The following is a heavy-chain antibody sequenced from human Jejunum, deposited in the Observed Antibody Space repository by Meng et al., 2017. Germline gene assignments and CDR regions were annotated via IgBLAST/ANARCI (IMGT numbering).Heavy chain of an antibody. J-gene: IGHJ4*02. V-gene: IGHV3-33*01. D-gene: IGHD2-21*02. CDR1: GYRFSGYG. CDR2: IWYDGSRR. CDR3: ARDSGVVTPILDY. Sequence: GSRKISGEATGYRFSGYGMHWVRRAPGKGLEWVAVIWYDGSRRYYGDSVKGRFTISRDDSRDTLYLQMNSLRAEDTAVYYCARDSGVVTPILDYWGQGTLVTVSS.